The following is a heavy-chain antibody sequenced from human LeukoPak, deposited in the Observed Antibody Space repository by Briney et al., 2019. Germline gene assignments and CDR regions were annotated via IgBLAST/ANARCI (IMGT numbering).Heavy chain of an antibody. Sequence: SETLSLTCTVSGGSISSGGYYWSWIRQHPGKGLEWIGYIYYSGSTYYNPSLKSRVTISVDTSKNQFSLKLSSVTAADTAVYYCARESVDYSGSPRDGMDVWGQGTTVTVSS. V-gene: IGHV4-31*03. D-gene: IGHD1-26*01. J-gene: IGHJ6*02. CDR1: GGSISSGGYY. CDR2: IYYSGST. CDR3: ARESVDYSGSPRDGMDV.